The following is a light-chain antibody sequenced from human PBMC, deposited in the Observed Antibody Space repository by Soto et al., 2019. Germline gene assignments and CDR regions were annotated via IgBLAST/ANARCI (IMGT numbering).Light chain of an antibody. Sequence: EIELTQSPATLSFSLVERATLSYRASQSVSSYLAWYQQKPGQAPRLLIYDASKRATGIPGRFSGSGSGTDFTLTISSLEPEDFAVYYCQQRSNWPITFGQGTRLEIK. CDR1: QSVSSY. J-gene: IGKJ5*01. V-gene: IGKV3-11*01. CDR3: QQRSNWPIT. CDR2: DAS.